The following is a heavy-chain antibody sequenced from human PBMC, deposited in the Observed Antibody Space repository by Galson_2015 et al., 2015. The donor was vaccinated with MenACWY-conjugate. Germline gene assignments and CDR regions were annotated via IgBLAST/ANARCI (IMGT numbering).Heavy chain of an antibody. CDR2: INPGGSST. V-gene: IGHV3-74*01. CDR1: GFIFNTYW. D-gene: IGHD3-22*01. Sequence: SLRLSCAASGFIFNTYWMHWVRQAPGKGLVWVSRINPGGSSTTYADSVKDRFTISRDNAKNTLYLQMNSLRAEDTAVYYCASEDYYYDSSSRRKLSMDYWGQGTLVTVSS. J-gene: IGHJ4*02. CDR3: ASEDYYYDSSSRRKLSMDY.